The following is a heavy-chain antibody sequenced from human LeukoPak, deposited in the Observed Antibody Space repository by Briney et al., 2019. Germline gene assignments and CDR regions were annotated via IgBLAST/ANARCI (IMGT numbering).Heavy chain of an antibody. CDR2: IQYDGNNK. D-gene: IGHD4-17*01. Sequence: GGSLRLSCIASGFTFSRSGMHWVRQAPGKGLEWVTFIQYDGNNKYYADSVKGRFTISRDNSKNTLYLQMNSLRTEDTAVYYCAKRATYHGDYDYWGQGTLVTVSS. V-gene: IGHV3-30*02. CDR3: AKRATYHGDYDY. CDR1: GFTFSRSG. J-gene: IGHJ4*02.